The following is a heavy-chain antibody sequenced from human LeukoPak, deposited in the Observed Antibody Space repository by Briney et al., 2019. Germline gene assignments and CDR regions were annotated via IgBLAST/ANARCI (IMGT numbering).Heavy chain of an antibody. Sequence: ASVKVSCKASGYTSTGYYMHWVRQAPGQGLEWMGWINPNSGGTNYAQKFQGRVTMTRDTSISTAYMELSRLRSDDTAVYYCAREDIVVVPAANDYNWFDPWGQGTLVTVSS. CDR2: INPNSGGT. CDR3: AREDIVVVPAANDYNWFDP. J-gene: IGHJ5*02. V-gene: IGHV1-2*02. CDR1: GYTSTGYY. D-gene: IGHD2-2*01.